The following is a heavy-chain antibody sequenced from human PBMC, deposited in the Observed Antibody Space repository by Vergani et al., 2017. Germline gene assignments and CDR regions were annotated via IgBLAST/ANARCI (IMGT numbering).Heavy chain of an antibody. Sequence: EVQLVESGGGLVQPGRSLRLSCTASGFTFGDYAMSWFRQAPGKGLEWVGFIRSKAYGGTTEYAASVKGRFTISRDNSKNTLYLQMNSLRAEDTAVYYCARDGQAAGTGNNWFDPWGQGTLVTVSS. CDR3: ARDGQAAGTGNNWFDP. V-gene: IGHV3-49*03. J-gene: IGHJ5*02. CDR2: IRSKAYGGTT. D-gene: IGHD6-13*01. CDR1: GFTFGDYA.